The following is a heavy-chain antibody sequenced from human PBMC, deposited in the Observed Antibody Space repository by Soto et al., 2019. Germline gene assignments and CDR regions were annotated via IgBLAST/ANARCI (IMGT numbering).Heavy chain of an antibody. J-gene: IGHJ3*02. CDR3: ARDYYGDYVFSFDI. CDR2: IIPILGIA. CDR1: GGTFSSYS. D-gene: IGHD4-17*01. V-gene: IGHV1-69*04. Sequence: SVKGYCKASGGTFSSYSISLVRQAPRQRLEWMGRIIPILGIANYAQKFQGRVTITADKSTSTAYMELSSLRSEDTAVYYCARDYYGDYVFSFDIWGQGTMVTVS.